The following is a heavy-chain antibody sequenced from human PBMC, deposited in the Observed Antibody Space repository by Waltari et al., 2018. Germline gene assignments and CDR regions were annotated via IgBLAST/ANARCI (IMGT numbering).Heavy chain of an antibody. CDR3: ARHHGSGSYYRLSDAFDI. J-gene: IGHJ3*02. CDR2: NDPGDSDT. V-gene: IGHV5-51*01. Sequence: VQLVQSGAEVKKPGSSVKVSCKASGGTFSSYAISWVRQMPGKGLEWMGINDPGDSDTRYRPAFQGQVTISADKSISTAYLQWSSLKASDTAMYYCARHHGSGSYYRLSDAFDIWGQGTMVTVSS. D-gene: IGHD3-10*01. CDR1: GGTFSSYA.